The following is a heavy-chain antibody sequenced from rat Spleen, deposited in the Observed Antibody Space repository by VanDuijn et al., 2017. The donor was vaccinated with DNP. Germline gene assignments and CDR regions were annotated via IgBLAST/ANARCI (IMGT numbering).Heavy chain of an antibody. V-gene: IGHV2-6*01. J-gene: IGHJ4*01. CDR3: TRDRDYGTYDEYPVYGMDA. CDR1: GFSLTSYT. Sequence: QVQLKESGPGLVQPSQTLSLTCTVSGFSLTSYTVNWVRQPPGKGLEWIAAMSSGGKTYYNSGLKSRLSISRDTSKSQVFLKLNSLQTEDTAIYFCTRDRDYGTYDEYPVYGMDAWGQGTSVTVSP. CDR2: MSSGGKT. D-gene: IGHD1-8*01.